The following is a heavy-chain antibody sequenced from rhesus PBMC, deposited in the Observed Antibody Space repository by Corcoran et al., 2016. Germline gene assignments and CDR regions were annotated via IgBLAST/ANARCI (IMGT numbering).Heavy chain of an antibody. CDR3: ARDQRGAPFDY. V-gene: IGHV4-122*02. D-gene: IGHD3-34*01. J-gene: IGHJ4*01. Sequence: QVQLQESGPGLVKPSETLSLTCAVSGGSISSGYYHWSWIRQPPGKGLEWIGYINYSGSTSYNPSLKSRVTISRDTSKNQFSLKLSSVTAADTAVYYCARDQRGAPFDYWGQGVLVTVSS. CDR1: GGSISSGYYH. CDR2: INYSGST.